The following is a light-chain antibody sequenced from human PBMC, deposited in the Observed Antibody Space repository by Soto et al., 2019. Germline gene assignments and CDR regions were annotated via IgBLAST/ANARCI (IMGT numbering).Light chain of an antibody. J-gene: IGLJ1*01. Sequence: QSALTQPPSASGSPGQPVTISCTGTSSDVGGYNYVSWYQQHPGKAPKLIIYEVSKRPSGVPDRFSGSKSGNTASLTVSGLQAEAEADYYCSSYAGSNIFGVFGTGTKLTVL. CDR3: SSYAGSNIFGV. CDR1: SSDVGGYNY. V-gene: IGLV2-8*01. CDR2: EVS.